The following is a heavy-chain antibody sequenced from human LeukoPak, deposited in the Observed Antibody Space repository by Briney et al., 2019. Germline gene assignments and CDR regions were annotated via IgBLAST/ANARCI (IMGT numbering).Heavy chain of an antibody. J-gene: IGHJ5*02. Sequence: GRSLRLSCAASGFTFSSYGMHWVRQAPGKGLEWVAVISYDGSNKYYADSVKGRFTISRDNSKNTLYLQMNSLRAEDTAVYYCAKNRGQQLVDNWFDPWGQGTLVTVSS. D-gene: IGHD6-13*01. CDR3: AKNRGQQLVDNWFDP. V-gene: IGHV3-30*18. CDR1: GFTFSSYG. CDR2: ISYDGSNK.